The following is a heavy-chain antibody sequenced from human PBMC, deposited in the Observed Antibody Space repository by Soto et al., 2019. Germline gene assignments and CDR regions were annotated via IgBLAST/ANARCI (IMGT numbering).Heavy chain of an antibody. D-gene: IGHD5-12*01. CDR2: IYWDDDK. J-gene: IGHJ4*02. CDR3: AHSGWLRFGCYFDY. V-gene: IGHV2-5*02. CDR1: GFSLSTSGVG. Sequence: QITLKESGPTLVKPTQTLTLTCTFSGFSLSTSGVGVGWIRQPPGKALEWLALIYWDDDKRYSPSLKSRLTTXKXTXXNQVVLTMTNMDPVDTATYYCAHSGWLRFGCYFDYWGQGTLVTVSS.